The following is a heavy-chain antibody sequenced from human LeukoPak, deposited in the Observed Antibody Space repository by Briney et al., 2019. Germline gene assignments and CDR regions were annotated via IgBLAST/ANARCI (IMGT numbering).Heavy chain of an antibody. CDR3: AKEESSSGWWY. Sequence: GWSLRLSCAASGFTFSSYVMHWVRQAPGKGLEWVAVISYDGSNKYYADSVKGRFTISRDNSKNTLYLQMNSLRAEDTAVYYCAKEESSSGWWYWGQGTLVTVSS. J-gene: IGHJ4*02. CDR1: GFTFSSYV. D-gene: IGHD6-19*01. V-gene: IGHV3-30*18. CDR2: ISYDGSNK.